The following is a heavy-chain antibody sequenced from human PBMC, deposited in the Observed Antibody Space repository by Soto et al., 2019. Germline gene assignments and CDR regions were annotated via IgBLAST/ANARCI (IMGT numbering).Heavy chain of an antibody. J-gene: IGHJ4*02. V-gene: IGHV4-39*01. CDR3: ARIRLLEWPIDY. D-gene: IGHD3-3*01. CDR2: IYYSGDT. Sequence: QLQLQESGPGLVKPSETLSLTCTVSGGSISSSNYYWGWIRQPPGKGLEWIGSIYYSGDTYYNPSLKSRVTISVDTSKKQFSLKLTSVTAADTAVYYCARIRLLEWPIDYWGQGTLVTVSS. CDR1: GGSISSSNYY.